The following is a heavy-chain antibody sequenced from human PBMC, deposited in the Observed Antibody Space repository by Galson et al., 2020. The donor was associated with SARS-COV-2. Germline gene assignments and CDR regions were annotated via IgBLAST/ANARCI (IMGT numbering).Heavy chain of an antibody. V-gene: IGHV3-30*03. Sequence: TGGSLRLSCAASGFTFSSYGMHWVRQAPGKGLEWVAVISYDGSNKYYADSVTGRFTISRDNSKNTLYLPINSLRAEDTAVYYCAGTGYYAAYYSYGMDVWGQGTTVTVSS. J-gene: IGHJ6*02. D-gene: IGHD3-9*01. CDR2: ISYDGSNK. CDR1: GFTFSSYG. CDR3: AGTGYYAAYYSYGMDV.